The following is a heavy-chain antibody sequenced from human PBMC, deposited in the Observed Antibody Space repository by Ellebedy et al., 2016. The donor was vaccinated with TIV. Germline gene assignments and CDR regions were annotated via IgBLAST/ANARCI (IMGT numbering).Heavy chain of an antibody. CDR3: ARHVGPGPPYYYGSGSYSDY. D-gene: IGHD3-10*01. J-gene: IGHJ4*02. Sequence: GESLKISXKGSGYSFTSYWIGWVRQMPGKGLEWMGIIYPGDSDTNYSPSFQGHVTISADKSISTAYLQWSSLKASDTAMYYCARHVGPGPPYYYGSGSYSDYWGQGTLVTVSS. CDR1: GYSFTSYW. V-gene: IGHV5-51*01. CDR2: IYPGDSDT.